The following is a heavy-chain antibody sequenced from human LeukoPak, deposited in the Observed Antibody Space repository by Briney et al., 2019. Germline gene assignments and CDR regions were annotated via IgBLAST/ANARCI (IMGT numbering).Heavy chain of an antibody. V-gene: IGHV6-1*01. J-gene: IGHJ5*02. CDR3: ARGGWTSIWT. CDR2: TYYRSKWYN. Sequence: SQTLSLTCAISGYSVSSNSAAWHWIRQSPSRVLEWLGRTYYRSKWYNDYAIPVKSRIPINPDTSKNQFSLQLNSVSPEDTAVYYCARGGWTSIWTWGQGTLVTVCS. D-gene: IGHD1-1*01. CDR1: GYSVSSNSAA.